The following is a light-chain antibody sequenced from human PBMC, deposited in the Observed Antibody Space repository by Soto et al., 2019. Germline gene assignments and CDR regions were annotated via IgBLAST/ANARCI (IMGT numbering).Light chain of an antibody. CDR2: EID. Sequence: QSVLTQPPSASGAPGQRVTISCAGTSSNIGTGYDVHWYQQLPDTAPQLIIYEIDNRPSGVPDRFSGSRSSTSASLAITGLDAEDEDDYYCQSYDSNLSSPIFGGGTKVTVL. V-gene: IGLV1-40*01. CDR3: QSYDSNLSSPI. CDR1: SSNIGTGYD. J-gene: IGLJ2*01.